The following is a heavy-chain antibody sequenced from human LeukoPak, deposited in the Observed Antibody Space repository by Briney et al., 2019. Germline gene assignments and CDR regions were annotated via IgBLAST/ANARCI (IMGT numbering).Heavy chain of an antibody. V-gene: IGHV3-21*01. D-gene: IGHD3-22*01. J-gene: IGHJ3*02. CDR1: GFTFSSYS. CDR3: ARDSRRYYYDSGKDLDSAFDI. Sequence: PGGSLRLSCAASGFTFSSYSMNWVRQAPGKGLEWVSSISSSSSYIYYADSVKGRFTISRDNAKNSLYLQMNSLRAEDTAVYYCARDSRRYYYDSGKDLDSAFDIWGQGTMVTVSS. CDR2: ISSSSSYI.